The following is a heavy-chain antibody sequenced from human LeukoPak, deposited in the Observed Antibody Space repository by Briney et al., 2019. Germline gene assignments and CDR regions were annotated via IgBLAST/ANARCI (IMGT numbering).Heavy chain of an antibody. D-gene: IGHD3-22*01. V-gene: IGHV3-48*02. J-gene: IGHJ4*02. CDR2: ISSSSSSI. CDR1: GFTFSSYS. Sequence: PGGSLRLSCAASGFTFSSYSMNWVRQAPGKGLEWVSYISSSSSSIYHADSVKGRFTISRDNAKNSLFLQMNSLTDEDTAVYYCARPPYYYDSSGYTALFDYWGQGTLVTVSS. CDR3: ARPPYYYDSSGYTALFDY.